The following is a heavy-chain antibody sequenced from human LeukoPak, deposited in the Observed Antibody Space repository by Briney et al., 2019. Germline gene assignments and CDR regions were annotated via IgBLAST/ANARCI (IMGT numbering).Heavy chain of an antibody. D-gene: IGHD5-24*01. J-gene: IGHJ4*02. V-gene: IGHV4-59*08. Sequence: SETLSLTCTVSGGSVSGYYWSWSRQPPGKGLEWIAYIYYSGSTNYNPSLKSRVTISVDTSKNQFSLRLSSVTAADTAVYYCARRARWAQDFDYWGQGTLVTVSS. CDR1: GGSVSGYY. CDR2: IYYSGST. CDR3: ARRARWAQDFDY.